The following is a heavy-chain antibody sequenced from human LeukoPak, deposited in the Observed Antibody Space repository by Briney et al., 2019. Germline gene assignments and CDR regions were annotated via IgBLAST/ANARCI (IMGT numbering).Heavy chain of an antibody. J-gene: IGHJ4*02. CDR2: INHSGST. CDR1: GGSFSGYY. V-gene: IGHV4-34*01. D-gene: IGHD3-22*01. Sequence: SETLSLTCAVYGGSFSGYYWSWIRQPPGKGLEWIGEINHSGSTNYNPSLKSRVTISVDTSKNQFSLKLSSVTAADTAVYYCARDRDSSGYYSGFDLWGQGTLVTVSS. CDR3: ARDRDSSGYYSGFDL.